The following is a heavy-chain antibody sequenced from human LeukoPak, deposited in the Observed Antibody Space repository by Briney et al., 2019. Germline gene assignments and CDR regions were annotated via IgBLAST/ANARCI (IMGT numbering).Heavy chain of an antibody. J-gene: IGHJ4*02. Sequence: SETLSLTCTASGGSISSGSYYWSWIRQPAGKGLEWIGRIYTSGSTNYNPSLKSRVTISVDTSKNQFSLKLSSVTAADTAVYYCAKDIVAAGLFFDYWGQGTLVTVSS. V-gene: IGHV4-61*02. D-gene: IGHD6-13*01. CDR2: IYTSGST. CDR3: AKDIVAAGLFFDY. CDR1: GGSISSGSYY.